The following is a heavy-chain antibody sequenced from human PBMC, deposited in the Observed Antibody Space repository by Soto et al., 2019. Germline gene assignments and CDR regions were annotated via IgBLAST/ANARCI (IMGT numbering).Heavy chain of an antibody. J-gene: IGHJ5*02. CDR1: VAPSAVVVTT. D-gene: IGHD3-10*01. CDR3: TRAERFPRSWFDP. Sequence: SETRPSPSLSLVAPSAVVVTTGAGSGSPQGRNWSGLGISITVGEATYNPSLQSRVTISLDTSNNHFSLKMTSLTAADTALYFCTRAERFPRSWFDPWGQGTQVTVSS. V-gene: IGHV4-61*03. CDR2: SITVGEA.